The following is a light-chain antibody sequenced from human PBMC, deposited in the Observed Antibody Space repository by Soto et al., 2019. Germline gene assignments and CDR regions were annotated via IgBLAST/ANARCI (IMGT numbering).Light chain of an antibody. CDR1: QSVSSGY. CDR3: QQYGSSPLT. Sequence: EIVVTQSPGTLSLSPGERATLSCRASQSVSSGYLAWYQQKPGQAPRLLIYGASSRATGIPDRFSGSGSGTDFTLTISRLEPEDFAVYYCQQYGSSPLTFGGGPKVEIK. J-gene: IGKJ4*01. CDR2: GAS. V-gene: IGKV3-20*01.